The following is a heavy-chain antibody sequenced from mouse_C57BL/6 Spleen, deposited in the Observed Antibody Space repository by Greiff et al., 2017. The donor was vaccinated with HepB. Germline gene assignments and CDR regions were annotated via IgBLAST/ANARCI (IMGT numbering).Heavy chain of an antibody. CDR1: GYTFTSYW. CDR2: IDPSDSYT. J-gene: IGHJ3*01. D-gene: IGHD3-2*02. Sequence: QVQLQQPGAELVKPGASVKLSCKASGYTFTSYWMQWVKQRPGQGLEWIGEIDPSDSYTNYNQKFKGKATMTVDKSSSTAYMQLSSLTSEDSAVYYCARSGSDSSGYPWFAYWGQGTLVTVSA. V-gene: IGHV1-50*01. CDR3: ARSGSDSSGYPWFAY.